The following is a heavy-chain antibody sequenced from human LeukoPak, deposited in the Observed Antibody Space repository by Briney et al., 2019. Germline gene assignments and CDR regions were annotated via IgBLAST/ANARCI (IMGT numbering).Heavy chain of an antibody. Sequence: KPSETLSLTCTVSGGSISSYYWSWIRQPAGKGLEWIGRIYTSGSTNYNPSLKSRVTMSVDTSKNQFSLKLSSVTAADTAVYYCARERGDYVWGSYTNWFDPWGQGTLVTVSS. D-gene: IGHD3-16*01. CDR1: GGSISSYY. CDR3: ARERGDYVWGSYTNWFDP. V-gene: IGHV4-4*07. J-gene: IGHJ5*02. CDR2: IYTSGST.